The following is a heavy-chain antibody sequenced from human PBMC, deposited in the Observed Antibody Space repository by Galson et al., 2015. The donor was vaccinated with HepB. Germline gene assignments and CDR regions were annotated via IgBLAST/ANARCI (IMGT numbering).Heavy chain of an antibody. Sequence: QSGAEVKKPGESLKISSKTSGYSFSIYWIGWVRQMPGKGLEWMGIIYPRDSDTRYSPSFQGQVTISADNSISTAYLQWSSLRASDTAVYYCAVLRVSPPAWGQGTLVTVSS. V-gene: IGHV5-51*01. CDR2: IYPRDSDT. D-gene: IGHD3-16*01. CDR1: GYSFSIYW. J-gene: IGHJ5*02. CDR3: AVLRVSPPA.